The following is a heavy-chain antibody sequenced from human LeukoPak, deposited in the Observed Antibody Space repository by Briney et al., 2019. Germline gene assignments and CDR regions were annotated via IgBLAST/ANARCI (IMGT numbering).Heavy chain of an antibody. CDR2: ISSSSSYI. V-gene: IGHV3-21*04. D-gene: IGHD1-14*01. CDR3: ARVGMTDPHAFDI. CDR1: GFTFSSYS. J-gene: IGHJ3*02. Sequence: GGSLRLSCAASGFTFSSYSMNWVRQAPGKGLEWVSSISSSSSYIYYADSVKGRFTISRDNAKKSLCLQMNSLRAEDTAVYYCARVGMTDPHAFDIWGQGTMVTVSS.